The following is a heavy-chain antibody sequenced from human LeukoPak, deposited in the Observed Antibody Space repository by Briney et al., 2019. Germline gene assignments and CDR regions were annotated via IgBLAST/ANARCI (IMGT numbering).Heavy chain of an antibody. J-gene: IGHJ4*02. D-gene: IGHD6-19*01. CDR1: GFAFSTYW. Sequence: QSGGSLRLSCAASGFAFSTYWMSWVRQAPGKGLEWVANIKQDGSEKYYVDSVKGRFTISRDNSKNTLYLQMNSLRAEDTAVYYCARRSGIAVAGAFDYWDQGTLVTVSS. CDR2: IKQDGSEK. CDR3: ARRSGIAVAGAFDY. V-gene: IGHV3-7*03.